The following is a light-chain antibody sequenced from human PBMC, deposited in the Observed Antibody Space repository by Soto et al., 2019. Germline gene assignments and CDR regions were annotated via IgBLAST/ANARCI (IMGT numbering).Light chain of an antibody. J-gene: IGLJ1*01. CDR3: SSYTSSRAYV. CDR2: EVS. V-gene: IGLV2-14*01. Sequence: QSALXQPASVSGSPGQSITISCTGTSSDVGGYNYVSWYQQHPGKAPKLMIHEVSNRPSGVSNRFSGSKSGNTASLTISGLQAEDEADYYCSSYTSSRAYVFGTGTKVTVL. CDR1: SSDVGGYNY.